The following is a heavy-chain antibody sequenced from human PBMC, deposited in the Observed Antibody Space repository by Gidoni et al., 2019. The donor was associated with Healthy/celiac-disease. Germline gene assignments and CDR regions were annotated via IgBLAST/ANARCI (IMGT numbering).Heavy chain of an antibody. CDR2: IIPIFGTA. Sequence: QVQLVQSGAEVKKPGSSVKVSCQASGGTFGSYAISWVRQAPGQGLEWMGGIIPIFGTANYAQKFQGRVTITADESTSTAYMELSSLRSEDTAVYYCARDRGYGGNLPFFDYWGQGTLVTVSS. J-gene: IGHJ4*02. CDR1: GGTFGSYA. V-gene: IGHV1-69*01. CDR3: ARDRGYGGNLPFFDY. D-gene: IGHD5-12*01.